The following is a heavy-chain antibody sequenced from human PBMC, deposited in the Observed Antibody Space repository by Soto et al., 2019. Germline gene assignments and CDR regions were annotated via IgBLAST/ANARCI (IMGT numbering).Heavy chain of an antibody. CDR1: GGSMSSYY. D-gene: IGHD3-16*01. CDR3: ARRWGGALDY. Sequence: QVQLQESGPGLVKPSETLSLTCTVSGGSMSSYYWSWIRQPPGKGLEWIGYIYYSGSTNYNPSLQSRVTLSVDTSQNQFSLKLNSVTAADTAVYYCARRWGGALDYWGQGTLVTVSS. V-gene: IGHV4-59*08. J-gene: IGHJ4*02. CDR2: IYYSGST.